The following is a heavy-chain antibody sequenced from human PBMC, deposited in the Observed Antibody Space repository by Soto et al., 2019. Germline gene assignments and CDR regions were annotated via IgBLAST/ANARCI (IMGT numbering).Heavy chain of an antibody. CDR3: ATEGGYPGSNFYGAY. J-gene: IGHJ4*02. D-gene: IGHD1-26*01. Sequence: EVQLVESGGGLVEPGGSIRLSCVASGFTFTKAYMTWVRQAPGKGLEWVGRIKGSHAGGTTDYATSVKGRFTISRDESENTLYLQMNSLTTEDTSVYYCATEGGYPGSNFYGAYWGQGTLVTVSS. CDR1: GFTFTKAY. V-gene: IGHV3-15*01. CDR2: IKGSHAGGTT.